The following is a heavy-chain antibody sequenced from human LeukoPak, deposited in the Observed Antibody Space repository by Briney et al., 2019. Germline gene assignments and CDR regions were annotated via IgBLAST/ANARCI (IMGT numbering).Heavy chain of an antibody. CDR1: GYTFTSYG. Sequence: ASVKVSCKASGYTFTSYGISWVRQAPGQGLEWMGWISAYNVNTNYAQKLQGRVTMTTDTSTSTAYMELRSLRSDDTAVYYCARDQLAEKDYWGVDYWGQGTLVTASS. CDR2: ISAYNVNT. D-gene: IGHD1-1*01. CDR3: ARDQLAEKDYWGVDY. V-gene: IGHV1-18*01. J-gene: IGHJ4*02.